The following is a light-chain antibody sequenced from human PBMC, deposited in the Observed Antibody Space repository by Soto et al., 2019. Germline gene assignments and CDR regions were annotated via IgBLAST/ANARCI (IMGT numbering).Light chain of an antibody. J-gene: IGKJ5*01. CDR2: DAS. Sequence: DIQLTHSPSSLSAPVGDRVTITGQASQDISNYLNWYQQKPGKAPKLLIYDASNLETGVPSRFSGSGSGTDFTFTISSLQPEDIATYYCQQYDNLLPITFGQGARPAI. CDR1: QDISNY. CDR3: QQYDNLLPIT. V-gene: IGKV1-33*01.